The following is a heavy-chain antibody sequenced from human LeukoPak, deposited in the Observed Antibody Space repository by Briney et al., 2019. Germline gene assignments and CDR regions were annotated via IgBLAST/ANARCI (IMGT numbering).Heavy chain of an antibody. CDR2: FSYSGGT. V-gene: IGHV4-59*01. D-gene: IGHD3-16*01. CDR1: GGSINNLF. Sequence: SETLSLTCTVSGGSINNLFWTWIRQPPGKGLEWIGYFSYSGGTTYNPSLKSRVTISIDTSKNQFSLNLNSVAAADTAVYYCAREGPLGKYYDYWGPGTLVTVSS. J-gene: IGHJ4*02. CDR3: AREGPLGKYYDY.